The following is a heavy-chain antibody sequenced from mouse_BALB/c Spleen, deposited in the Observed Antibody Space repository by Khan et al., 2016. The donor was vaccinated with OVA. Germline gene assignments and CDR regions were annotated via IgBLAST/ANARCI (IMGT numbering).Heavy chain of an antibody. CDR1: GYTFTDFT. CDR2: ISTYYGHA. V-gene: IGHV1S137*01. CDR3: TRGGGGNRFAY. Sequence: QMQLEESGAELVRPGVSVKISCKGSGYTFTDFTLHWVKQSHAMSLEWIGVISTYYGHATYNQKFKDMATMTVDKSSSTAYMELARLTSEDSAIYYCTRGGGGNRFAYWGQGTLVTVSA. J-gene: IGHJ3*01.